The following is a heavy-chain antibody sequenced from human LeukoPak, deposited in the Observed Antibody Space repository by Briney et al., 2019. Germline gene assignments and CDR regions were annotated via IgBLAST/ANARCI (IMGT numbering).Heavy chain of an antibody. CDR3: TRPHVDGSYYYHQY. V-gene: IGHV3-23*01. Sequence: PGGSLRLSCAASGFTFNTYTMSWVRQAPGKGLEWVSGIIGSGKSTFYADSVRGRFTISRDNSRNTLYLQMNSLRVEDTAVYYCTRPHVDGSYYYHQYWGQGTLVTVSS. CDR2: IIGSGKST. D-gene: IGHD3-22*01. J-gene: IGHJ4*02. CDR1: GFTFNTYT.